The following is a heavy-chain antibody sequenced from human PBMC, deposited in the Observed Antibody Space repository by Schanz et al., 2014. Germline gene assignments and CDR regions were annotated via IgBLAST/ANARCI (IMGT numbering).Heavy chain of an antibody. D-gene: IGHD5-18*01. Sequence: EVQLVESGGGLVQPGGSLRLSCAASTFTFSSYWMHWVRQAPGKGLVWVSRIDRDGSRTNYADSVKGRFTISRDNAKSTAYLQMNSLGIEDMAVYYCARGGYSYGSGYYAMEVWGQGTAVTVSS. CDR1: TFTFSSYW. V-gene: IGHV3-74*01. CDR2: IDRDGSRT. J-gene: IGHJ6*02. CDR3: ARGGYSYGSGYYAMEV.